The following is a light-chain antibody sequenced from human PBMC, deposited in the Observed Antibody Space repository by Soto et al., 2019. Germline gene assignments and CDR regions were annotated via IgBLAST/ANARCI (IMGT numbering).Light chain of an antibody. J-gene: IGLJ1*01. CDR1: SSDVGGYNY. CDR2: EVN. CDR3: SSYAGSSNV. V-gene: IGLV2-8*01. Sequence: QSVLTQPASVSGSPGQSVAISCTGTSSDVGGYNYVSWYQQHPGKAPKLMIYEVNKRPSGVPDRFSGSKSGNTASLTGSGLQAEDEADYYCSSYAGSSNVFGTGTKLTVL.